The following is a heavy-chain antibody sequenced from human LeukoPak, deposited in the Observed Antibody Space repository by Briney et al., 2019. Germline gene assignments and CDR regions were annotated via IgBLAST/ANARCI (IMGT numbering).Heavy chain of an antibody. J-gene: IGHJ4*02. Sequence: GGSLRLSCAASGFIFSSNWMSWVRQAPGKGLEWVANIKQDGSEEYYVGSVKGRFSTSRDNAKNSLYLQMNSLRVEDTAVYYCARIGDYYDFWSGYYYFDKWGQGTLVTVSS. CDR2: IKQDGSEE. V-gene: IGHV3-7*01. D-gene: IGHD3-3*01. CDR3: ARIGDYYDFWSGYYYFDK. CDR1: GFIFSSNW.